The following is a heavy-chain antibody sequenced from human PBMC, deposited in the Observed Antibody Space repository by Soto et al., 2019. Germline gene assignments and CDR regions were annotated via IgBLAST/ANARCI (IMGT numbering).Heavy chain of an antibody. D-gene: IGHD3-3*01. CDR2: FDPEDGET. V-gene: IGHV1-24*01. CDR3: ATARRVADFWSGYYYFDY. CDR1: GYTLTELS. Sequence: ASVKVSCKVSGYTLTELSMHWVRQAPGKGLEWMGGFDPEDGETIYAQKFQGRVTMTEDTSTDTAYMELSSLRSEDTAVYYCATARRVADFWSGYYYFDYWGQGTLVTVS. J-gene: IGHJ4*02.